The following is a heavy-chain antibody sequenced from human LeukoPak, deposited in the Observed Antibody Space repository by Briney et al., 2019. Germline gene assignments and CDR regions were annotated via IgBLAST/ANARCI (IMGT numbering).Heavy chain of an antibody. CDR3: ASGMATITPFDY. J-gene: IGHJ4*02. CDR1: VGSISTYY. V-gene: IGHV4-59*01. CDR2: IYYSGST. D-gene: IGHD5-24*01. Sequence: SETLSPTSTVSVGSISTYYWSWIRQPPGKGLEWIGYIYYSGSTNYNPSLKSRVTMSVDTSKNQFSLKLSSVTAADTAVYYCASGMATITPFDYWGQGTLVTVSS.